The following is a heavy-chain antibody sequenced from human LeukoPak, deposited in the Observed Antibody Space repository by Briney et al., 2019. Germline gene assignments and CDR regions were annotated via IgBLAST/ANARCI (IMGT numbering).Heavy chain of an antibody. CDR2: ISSSSSYI. D-gene: IGHD4-17*01. CDR1: GFTFSSYS. Sequence: GGSLRLSCAASGFTFSSYSMNWVRQAPGKGLEWVSSISSSSSYIYYADSVKGRFTISRDNAKNSLYLQMNSLRAEDTAVYYCARDQKGYGDYVDYWGQGTLVTVSS. CDR3: ARDQKGYGDYVDY. V-gene: IGHV3-21*01. J-gene: IGHJ4*02.